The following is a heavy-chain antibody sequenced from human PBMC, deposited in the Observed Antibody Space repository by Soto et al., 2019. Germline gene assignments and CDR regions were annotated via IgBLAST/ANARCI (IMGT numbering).Heavy chain of an antibody. Sequence: VQLVESGGGLVQPGGSLRLSCAASGFTFSSFWMSWVRQAPGKGLEWVANIKTDGIQTHYVDSVKGRFTISRDHPKTPLFLQMNSLRVEDTAVYFCTSDRYPRFYHGSGSYPYYGGQGTPVTVSS. CDR3: TSDRYPRFYHGSGSYPYY. CDR2: IKTDGIQT. J-gene: IGHJ4*02. CDR1: GFTFSSFW. D-gene: IGHD3-10*01. V-gene: IGHV3-7*01.